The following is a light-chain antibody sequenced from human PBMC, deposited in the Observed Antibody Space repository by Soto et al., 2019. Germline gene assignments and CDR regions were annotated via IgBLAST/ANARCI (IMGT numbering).Light chain of an antibody. CDR1: SSNIGSNY. CDR3: AAWDDSLSGRVV. V-gene: IGLV1-47*01. J-gene: IGLJ2*01. Sequence: QSVLTQPPSASGTPGQGVTIPCSGTSSNIGSNYVYWYQQLPGTAPNLLIYRNNQRPSGVPDRFSGSKSGTSASLAISGLRSEDEADYYCAAWDDSLSGRVVFGGGTKLTVL. CDR2: RNN.